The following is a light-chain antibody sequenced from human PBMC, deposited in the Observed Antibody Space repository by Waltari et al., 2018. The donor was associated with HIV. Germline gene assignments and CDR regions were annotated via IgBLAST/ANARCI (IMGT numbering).Light chain of an antibody. CDR2: GAS. CDR1: RSVGTN. CDR3: QQYQTWPLT. V-gene: IGKV3-15*01. J-gene: IGKJ3*01. Sequence: EIVMRQSPVTLSVSPGERATLSCRASRSVGTNVTGYQRKSGQAPWLLIYGASTRATAIPARFSGSGSGTEFTLTITSPQSDDYATYYCQQYQTWPLTFGPGTTVDI.